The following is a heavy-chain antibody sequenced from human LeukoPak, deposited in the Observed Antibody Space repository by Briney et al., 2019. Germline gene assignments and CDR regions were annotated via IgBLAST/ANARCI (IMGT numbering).Heavy chain of an antibody. CDR3: ARVGGMRSCSDDLCYTPHYFDL. V-gene: IGHV3-48*01. Sequence: PGGSLRLSCSASGFTPSNYAMNWVRQAPGKGLEWNSYISSSRYIIYYADSVKGRFTISSDNAKNSLYLQIHSLKAEDTAVYYCARVGGMRSCSDDLCYTPHYFDLWGQGTLVTVSS. CDR2: ISSSRYII. D-gene: IGHD2-8*01. J-gene: IGHJ4*02. CDR1: GFTPSNYA.